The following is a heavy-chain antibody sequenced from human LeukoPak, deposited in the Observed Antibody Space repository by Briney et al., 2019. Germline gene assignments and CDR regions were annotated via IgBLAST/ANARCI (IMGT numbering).Heavy chain of an antibody. Sequence: PSETLSLTCIVSGDSISIGSYYWSWIRQPAGKGLEWIGHMNTTGSTKYNPSLKSRVTISVDRTNNQFSLKLSSVTAADTAVYYCARDWDYWGQGTLVAVSS. CDR1: GDSISIGSYY. CDR2: MNTTGST. J-gene: IGHJ4*02. CDR3: ARDWDY. V-gene: IGHV4-61*09.